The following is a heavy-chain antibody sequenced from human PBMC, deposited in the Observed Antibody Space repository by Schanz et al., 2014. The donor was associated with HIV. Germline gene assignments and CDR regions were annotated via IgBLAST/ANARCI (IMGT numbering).Heavy chain of an antibody. V-gene: IGHV1-8*01. D-gene: IGHD1-26*01. CDR3: ARGPKWEGLMDV. Sequence: QVQLVQSGAEVKKPGSSVKVSCKASGGTFSRHAINWVRQASGLGLEWMGWMNPSTGNSGYAQMFQVRVTMTRDTSISTASLEVDSLKSEDTAVYYCARGPKWEGLMDVWGQGTTVIVSS. CDR1: GGTFSRHA. J-gene: IGHJ6*02. CDR2: MNPSTGNS.